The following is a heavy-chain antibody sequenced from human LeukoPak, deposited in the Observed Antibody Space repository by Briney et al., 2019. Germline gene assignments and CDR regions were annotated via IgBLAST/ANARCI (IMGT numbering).Heavy chain of an antibody. CDR2: IIPIFGTA. CDR1: GGTFSSYA. D-gene: IGHD3-10*01. V-gene: IGHV1-69*06. Sequence: GSSVKVSCKASGGTFSSYAISWVRQAPGQGLEWMGGIIPIFGTANYAQKFQDRVTMTRDTSTSTVYMELSSLRSEDTAVYYCARRGSGSYVLDYWGQGTLVTVSS. CDR3: ARRGSGSYVLDY. J-gene: IGHJ4*02.